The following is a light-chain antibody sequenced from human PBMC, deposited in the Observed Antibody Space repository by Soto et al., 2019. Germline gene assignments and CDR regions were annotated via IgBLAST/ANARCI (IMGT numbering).Light chain of an antibody. J-gene: IGLJ1*01. Sequence: QSGLTQPASVSGSPGQSITISCTGTSSDVGGYNYVSWYQQHPGKAPKLMIYDVSNRPSGVSNRFSGSKSGNTASLTISGLQAEDEADYYCSSYTSSSTLLYVFGTGTKPTVL. CDR2: DVS. CDR1: SSDVGGYNY. CDR3: SSYTSSSTLLYV. V-gene: IGLV2-14*01.